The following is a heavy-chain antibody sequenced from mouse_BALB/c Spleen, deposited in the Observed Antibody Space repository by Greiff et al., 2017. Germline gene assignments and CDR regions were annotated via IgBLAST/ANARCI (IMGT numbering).Heavy chain of an antibody. CDR1: GFTFSSYA. J-gene: IGHJ2*01. CDR3: ARETMITPYYFDY. V-gene: IGHV5-9-4*01. D-gene: IGHD2-4*01. CDR2: ISSGGSYT. Sequence: EVQLVESGGGLVKPGGSLKLSCAASGFTFSSYAMSWVRQSPEKRLEWVAEISSGGSYTYYPDTVTGRFTISRDNAKNTLYLEMSSLRSEDTAMYYCARETMITPYYFDYWGQGTTLTVSS.